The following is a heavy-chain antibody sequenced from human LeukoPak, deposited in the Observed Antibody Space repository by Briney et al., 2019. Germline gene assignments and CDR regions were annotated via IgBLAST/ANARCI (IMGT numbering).Heavy chain of an antibody. Sequence: GASVKVSCKASGYTFTGYYMHWVRQAPGQGLEWMGWINPNSGGTNYAQKFQGWVTMTRDTSISTAYMELSRLRSDDTAVYYCARVSVVPAAIRYFQHWGQGTLVTVSS. CDR1: GYTFTGYY. V-gene: IGHV1-2*04. J-gene: IGHJ1*01. D-gene: IGHD2-2*02. CDR3: ARVSVVPAAIRYFQH. CDR2: INPNSGGT.